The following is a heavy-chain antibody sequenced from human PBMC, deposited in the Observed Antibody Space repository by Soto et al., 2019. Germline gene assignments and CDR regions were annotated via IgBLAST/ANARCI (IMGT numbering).Heavy chain of an antibody. J-gene: IGHJ4*02. D-gene: IGHD3-16*01. Sequence: SETLSLTCTVSGGSISSGGYYWSWIRQHPGKGLEWIGYIYYSGSTYYNPSLKSRVTISVDTSKNQFSLKLSSVTAADTAVYYCAREGFSHGGGIDYWGQGTLVTVSS. CDR1: GGSISSGGYY. CDR3: AREGFSHGGGIDY. V-gene: IGHV4-31*03. CDR2: IYYSGST.